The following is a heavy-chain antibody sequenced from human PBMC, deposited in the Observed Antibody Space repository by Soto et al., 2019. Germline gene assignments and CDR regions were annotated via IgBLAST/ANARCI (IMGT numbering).Heavy chain of an antibody. CDR1: GFTFSSYG. D-gene: IGHD1-26*01. CDR2: IWYDGSNK. Sequence: QVQLVESGGGVVQPGRSLRLSCAASGFTFSSYGMHWVRQAPGKGLEWVAVIWYDGSNKYYADSVKGLFTISRDNSKNTLYLQMNSLRAEDTAVYSCARAPGWELLFYDYWGQGTLVTVSS. J-gene: IGHJ4*02. CDR3: ARAPGWELLFYDY. V-gene: IGHV3-33*01.